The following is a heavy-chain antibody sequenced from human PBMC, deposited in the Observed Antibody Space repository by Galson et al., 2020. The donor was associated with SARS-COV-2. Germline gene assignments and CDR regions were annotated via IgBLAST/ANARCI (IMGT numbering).Heavy chain of an antibody. CDR3: ANSVSATLAGSFQI. V-gene: IGHV4-4*02. D-gene: IGHD6-19*01. CDR1: GDSISDPKW. J-gene: IGHJ3*02. Sequence: SETLSLTCAVSGDSISDPKWWTWVRQPPGKGLEWIGDVYHSGNTHYNPPLTHRVTILVDKSKNQFSLKLTSVTAADTAMYYCANSVSATLAGSFQIWGPGTMGTVSS. CDR2: VYHSGNT.